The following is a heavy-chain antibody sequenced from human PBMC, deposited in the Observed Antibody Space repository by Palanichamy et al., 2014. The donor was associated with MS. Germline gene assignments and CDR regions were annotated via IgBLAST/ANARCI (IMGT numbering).Heavy chain of an antibody. CDR1: GFTFSGYW. D-gene: IGHD3-10*01. Sequence: EAQLVESGGGLVQPGGSLRLSCAASGFTFSGYWVHWVRQAPGKGLVWVSRINSDGSRTSYADSVKGRFTISRDNTRNTLDLQLNSLRAEDTAIYYCARELRYDGSPFQPDAFDIWGQGTMVTVSS. CDR2: INSDGSRT. V-gene: IGHV3-74*01. CDR3: ARELRYDGSPFQPDAFDI. J-gene: IGHJ3*02.